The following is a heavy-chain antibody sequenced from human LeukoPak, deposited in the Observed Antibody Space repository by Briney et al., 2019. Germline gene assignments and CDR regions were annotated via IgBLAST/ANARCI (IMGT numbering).Heavy chain of an antibody. V-gene: IGHV4-59*11. CDR2: IYNSGST. CDR1: GASISSQY. D-gene: IGHD2-21*01. CDR3: ARRRIDSMYNWFDP. Sequence: PSETLSLTCSVSGASISSQYWTWIRQPPGKGLEWIGYIYNSGSTNYNPSLKSRVTMSIDTSKNQFSLRLTSVTAADTAVYYYARRRIDSMYNWFDPWGQGTLVIVSS. J-gene: IGHJ5*02.